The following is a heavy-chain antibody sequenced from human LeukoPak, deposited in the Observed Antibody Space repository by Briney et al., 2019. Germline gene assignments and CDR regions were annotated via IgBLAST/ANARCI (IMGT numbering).Heavy chain of an antibody. CDR2: IYTSGST. J-gene: IGHJ4*02. V-gene: IGHV4-61*02. CDR3: ARGGNWNGLFDY. D-gene: IGHD1-1*01. Sequence: TLSLTCTVSGGSISSGSYYWSWIRQPAGKGLEWIGRIYTSGSTNYNPSLKSRVTISVDTSKNQFSLKLSSVTAADTAVYYCARGGNWNGLFDYWGQGTLVTVSS. CDR1: GGSISSGSYY.